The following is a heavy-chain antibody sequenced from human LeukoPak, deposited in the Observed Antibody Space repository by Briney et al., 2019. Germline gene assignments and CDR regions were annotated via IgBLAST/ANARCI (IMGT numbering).Heavy chain of an antibody. V-gene: IGHV4-34*01. CDR3: ARVGDGSGCYFGYQFDY. D-gene: IGHD6-19*01. Sequence: SETLSLTCAVYGGSFSGYYWSWIRQPPGEGLEWIGEINHSGSTNYNPSLKSRVTISVDTSKNQFSLKLSSVTAADTAVYYCARVGDGSGCYFGYQFDYWGQGTLVTVSS. J-gene: IGHJ4*02. CDR2: INHSGST. CDR1: GGSFSGYY.